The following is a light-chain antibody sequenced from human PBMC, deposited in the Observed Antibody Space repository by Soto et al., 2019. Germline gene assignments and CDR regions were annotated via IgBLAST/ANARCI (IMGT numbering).Light chain of an antibody. J-gene: IGLJ2*01. CDR3: SSYTSNTTPV. CDR2: DVN. CDR1: SSDVGAYNF. Sequence: QSALTQPASVSGSPGQSITISCTGTSSDVGAYNFVSWYQQHPGKAPKLMIYDVNNRPSGVSERFSGSKSANTASLTISGLQAEDEADYYCSSYTSNTTPVFCGGTKLTVL. V-gene: IGLV2-14*03.